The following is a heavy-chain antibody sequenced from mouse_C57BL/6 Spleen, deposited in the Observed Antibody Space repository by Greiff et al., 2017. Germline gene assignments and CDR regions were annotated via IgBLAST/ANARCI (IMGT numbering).Heavy chain of an antibody. Sequence: VQRVESGAELVKPGASVKISCKASGYAFSSYWMNWVKQRPGKGLEWIGQIYPGDGDTNYNGKFKGKATLTADKPSSTAYMQLSSLTSEDSAVYFCAGYSDWYFDVWGTGTTVTVSS. J-gene: IGHJ1*03. CDR1: GYAFSSYW. CDR2: IYPGDGDT. D-gene: IGHD2-3*01. CDR3: AGYSDWYFDV. V-gene: IGHV1-80*01.